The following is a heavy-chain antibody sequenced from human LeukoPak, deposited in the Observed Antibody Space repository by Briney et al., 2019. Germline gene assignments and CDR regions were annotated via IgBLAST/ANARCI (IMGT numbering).Heavy chain of an antibody. Sequence: ASVKVSCKASGYTFTGCYIHWLRQAPGQGLEWMGWINPNSGGTNYAQKFQGLVTMSRDTSITTAYMELNRLISDDTAVYYCARTKPPCTSCLLLDYWGQGTLVTVSS. CDR1: GYTFTGCY. V-gene: IGHV1-2*02. D-gene: IGHD2-2*01. J-gene: IGHJ4*02. CDR3: ARTKPPCTSCLLLDY. CDR2: INPNSGGT.